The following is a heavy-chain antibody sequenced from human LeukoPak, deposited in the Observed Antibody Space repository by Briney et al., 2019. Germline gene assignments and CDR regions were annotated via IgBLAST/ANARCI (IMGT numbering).Heavy chain of an antibody. V-gene: IGHV1-46*01. J-gene: IGHJ4*02. Sequence: ASVKVSCKASGYIITSYYMHWVRQAPGQGLEWMGIINPSGGSTSYAQKFQGRVTMTRDTSTSTVYMELSSLRSEDTAVYYCARGKGGSGWYVSPDYWGQGTLVTVSS. CDR2: INPSGGST. D-gene: IGHD6-19*01. CDR1: GYIITSYY. CDR3: ARGKGGSGWYVSPDY.